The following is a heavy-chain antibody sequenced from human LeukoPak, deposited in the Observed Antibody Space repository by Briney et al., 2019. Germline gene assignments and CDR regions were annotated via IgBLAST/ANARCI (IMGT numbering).Heavy chain of an antibody. Sequence: GGSLRLSCAAPGFTVSSNYMRWVRQAPGKGLEWVSVIYSGGSTYYADSVKGRFTISRDNSKNTLYLQMNSLRAEDTAVYYCARDIRYSSSGIVFDYWGQGTLVTVSS. CDR1: GFTVSSNY. V-gene: IGHV3-66*01. CDR3: ARDIRYSSSGIVFDY. J-gene: IGHJ4*02. D-gene: IGHD6-13*01. CDR2: IYSGGST.